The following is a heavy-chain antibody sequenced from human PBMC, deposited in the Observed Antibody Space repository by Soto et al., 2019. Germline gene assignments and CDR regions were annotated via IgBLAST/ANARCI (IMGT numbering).Heavy chain of an antibody. Sequence: GGSRRLSCAASGFTFSDYYMGWIRQAPGKGLGWVSYVSDSGTTIYYTDSGRGRFTVSRDNAKNSLYLQMNSLRADDTAVYYCARDLQCLRHSGYDFGDYWARGPLVTVSS. J-gene: IGHJ4*02. D-gene: IGHD5-12*01. CDR2: VSDSGTTI. V-gene: IGHV3-11*01. CDR3: ARDLQCLRHSGYDFGDY. CDR1: GFTFSDYY.